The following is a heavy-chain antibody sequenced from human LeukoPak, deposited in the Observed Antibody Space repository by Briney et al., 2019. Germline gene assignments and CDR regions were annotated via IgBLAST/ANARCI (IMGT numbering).Heavy chain of an antibody. CDR3: ARDTAMGTYFYYYVMDV. Sequence: SQTLSLTCTVSGGSISSGSYYWSWIRQPAGKGLEWIGRIYTSGSANYNPSLKSRVTISVDTSKNQFSLKLSSVTAADTAVYYCARDTAMGTYFYYYVMDVWGQGTTVTVSS. CDR1: GGSISSGSYY. J-gene: IGHJ6*02. D-gene: IGHD5-18*01. V-gene: IGHV4-61*02. CDR2: IYTSGSA.